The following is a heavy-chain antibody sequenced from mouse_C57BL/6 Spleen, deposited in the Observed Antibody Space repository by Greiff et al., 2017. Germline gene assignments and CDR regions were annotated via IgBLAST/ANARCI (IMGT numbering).Heavy chain of an antibody. CDR3: ARIPLYDYDGRSDAMDY. Sequence: VQLKESGPGLVKPSQSLSLTCSVTGYSITSGYYWNWIRQFPGNKLEWMGYISYDGSNNYNPYLKNRISITRDTSKNQFFLKLNSVTPEDTATYYCARIPLYDYDGRSDAMDYWGQGTSVTVSS. J-gene: IGHJ4*01. V-gene: IGHV3-6*01. CDR2: ISYDGSN. CDR1: GYSITSGYY. D-gene: IGHD2-4*01.